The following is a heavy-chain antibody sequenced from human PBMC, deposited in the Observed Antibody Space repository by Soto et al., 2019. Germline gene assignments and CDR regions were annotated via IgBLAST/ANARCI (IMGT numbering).Heavy chain of an antibody. V-gene: IGHV1-69*13. J-gene: IGHJ5*02. Sequence: SVKVSCKASGGTFSSYATSWVRQAPGQGLEWMGGIIPIFGTANYAQKFQGRVTITADESTSTAYMELSSLRSEDTAVYYCARDSDCSGGSCYWFDPWGQGTLVTAPQ. D-gene: IGHD2-15*01. CDR2: IIPIFGTA. CDR3: ARDSDCSGGSCYWFDP. CDR1: GGTFSSYA.